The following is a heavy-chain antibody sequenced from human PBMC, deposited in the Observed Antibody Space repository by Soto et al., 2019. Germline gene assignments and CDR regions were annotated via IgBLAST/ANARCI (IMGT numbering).Heavy chain of an antibody. J-gene: IGHJ6*02. D-gene: IGHD6-13*01. CDR2: ISSSGGAI. CDR1: GFIFSDYT. Sequence: EVQLVESGGDLVQPGGSLRLSCAASGFIFSDYTMTWVRQAPGRGLEFVSHISSSGGAIFYAESVKGRFTVSRDNAKNSPYLQMTSLRDDDTAVYFCARDHGGSTWFVGVYYFFGLDVWGQGTAVTVSS. CDR3: ARDHGGSTWFVGVYYFFGLDV. V-gene: IGHV3-48*02.